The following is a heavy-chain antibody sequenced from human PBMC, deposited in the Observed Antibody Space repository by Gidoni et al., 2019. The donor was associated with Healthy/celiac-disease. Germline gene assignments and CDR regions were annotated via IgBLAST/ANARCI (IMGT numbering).Heavy chain of an antibody. CDR2: IYSGGST. V-gene: IGHV3-66*01. D-gene: IGHD6-13*01. CDR1: GVTVSSNY. Sequence: EVQLVESGGGVVQPGGSLRRSCAAAGVTVSSNYMSWVRQAPGKGLEWVSVIYSGGSTYYADSVKGRFTISRDNSKNTLYLQMNSLRAEDTAVYYCARYEAAAGLFDYWGQGTLVTVSS. CDR3: ARYEAAAGLFDY. J-gene: IGHJ4*02.